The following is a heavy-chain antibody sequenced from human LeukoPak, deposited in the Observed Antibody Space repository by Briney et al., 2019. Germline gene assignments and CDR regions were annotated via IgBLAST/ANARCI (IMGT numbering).Heavy chain of an antibody. CDR1: GYTFSSYA. Sequence: ASVKVSCKASGYTFSSYAISWVRQAPGQGLEWMGRIIPIFGTANYAQKFQGRVTITTDESTSTAYMELSSLRSEDTAVYYCARDKSCGGSCYVDDYWGQGTLVTVSS. D-gene: IGHD2-15*01. V-gene: IGHV1-69*05. CDR3: ARDKSCGGSCYVDDY. J-gene: IGHJ4*02. CDR2: IIPIFGTA.